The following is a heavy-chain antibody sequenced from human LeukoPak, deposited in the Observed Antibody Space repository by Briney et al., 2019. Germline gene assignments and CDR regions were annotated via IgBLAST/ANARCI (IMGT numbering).Heavy chain of an antibody. CDR1: GGSISRSSYY. Sequence: SETLSLTCTVSGGSISRSSYYWGWIRQPPGKGLEWIGSIYYSGSTYYNPSLKSRVTISVDTSKNQFSLRLSSLTAADTAVYYCARDFPGYISSWFPTYGMDVWGQGTTVTVSS. V-gene: IGHV4-39*07. J-gene: IGHJ6*02. D-gene: IGHD6-13*01. CDR3: ARDFPGYISSWFPTYGMDV. CDR2: IYYSGST.